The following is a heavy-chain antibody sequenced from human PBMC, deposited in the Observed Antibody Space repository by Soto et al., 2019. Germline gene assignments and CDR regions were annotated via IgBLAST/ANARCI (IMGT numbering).Heavy chain of an antibody. CDR1: GFTFNSYA. Sequence: EVLLLESGGGLVQPGGSLRLSCAASGFTFNSYAMSWVRQAPGKGLEWVSAISGGGGSTYSADSLKGRFTISRDNSKNTLSLQMNNLRAEDTAVYYCAKEDDFWSGYSYFDYWGQGTLVTVSS. CDR3: AKEDDFWSGYSYFDY. J-gene: IGHJ4*02. D-gene: IGHD3-3*01. CDR2: ISGGGGST. V-gene: IGHV3-23*01.